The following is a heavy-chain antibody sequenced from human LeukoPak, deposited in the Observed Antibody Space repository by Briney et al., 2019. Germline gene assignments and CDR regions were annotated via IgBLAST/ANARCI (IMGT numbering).Heavy chain of an antibody. J-gene: IGHJ4*02. CDR1: GGSISSGGYY. CDR2: IYYSGST. V-gene: IGHV4-31*03. Sequence: PSQTLSLTRTVSGGSISSGGYYWSWIRQHPGKGLEWIGYIYYSGSTYYNPSLKSRVTISVDTSKNQFSLKLSSVTAADTAVYYCAGTSIAYEFFDYWGQGTLVTVSS. D-gene: IGHD6-6*01. CDR3: AGTSIAYEFFDY.